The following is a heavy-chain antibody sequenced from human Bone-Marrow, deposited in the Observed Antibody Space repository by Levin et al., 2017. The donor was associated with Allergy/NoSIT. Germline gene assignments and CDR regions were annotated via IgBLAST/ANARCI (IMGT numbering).Heavy chain of an antibody. CDR2: FSWDASTT. J-gene: IGHJ4*02. CDR3: AKDLSPRIAVTGNIEY. Sequence: GESLKISCAASGFTFNDYTMHWVRQAPQGGLEWFSLFSWDASTTYYADSVRGRFTISRDNSKTALYLQMNSLTTEDTALYYCAKDLSPRIAVTGNIEYWGQGTLVTVSS. D-gene: IGHD6-19*01. V-gene: IGHV3-43*01. CDR1: GFTFNDYT.